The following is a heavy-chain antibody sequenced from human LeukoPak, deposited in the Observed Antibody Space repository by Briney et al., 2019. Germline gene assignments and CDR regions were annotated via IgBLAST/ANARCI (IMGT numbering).Heavy chain of an antibody. D-gene: IGHD1-1*01. CDR3: ATSTITHTRDP. CDR1: EYTFSDFY. Sequence: ASVQVSCKLSEYTFSDFYLNWVRQAPGQGLEWMAWINPFSDARSYAQKFQGRVTMTWDMSTTTVFMELSRLRSDDTAVYYCATSTITHTRDPWGQGTLVTVSS. CDR2: INPFSDAR. J-gene: IGHJ5*02. V-gene: IGHV1-2*02.